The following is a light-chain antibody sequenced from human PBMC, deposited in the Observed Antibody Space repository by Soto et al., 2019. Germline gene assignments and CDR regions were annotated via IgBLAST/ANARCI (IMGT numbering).Light chain of an antibody. V-gene: IGLV3-21*02. CDR1: NIGSDS. CDR3: PVLDGGIEQTV. J-gene: IGLJ1*01. Sequence: SYVLTQPPSVSVAPGQTARVTCGGNNIGSDSVHWYQHKPGQAPVLVLYDDSDRPSGIPERFSGSNSGNTATLTISRVEAGDWGGYFWPVLDGGIEQTVFGPGTKLTVL. CDR2: DDS.